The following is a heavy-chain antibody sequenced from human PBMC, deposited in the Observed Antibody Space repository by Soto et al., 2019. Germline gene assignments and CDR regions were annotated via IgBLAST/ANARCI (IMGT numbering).Heavy chain of an antibody. Sequence: GASVKVSCKVSGYTLTELSMHWVRQAPGKGLEWMGGFDPEGGETIYAQKFQGRVTMTEDTSTDTAYMELSSLRSEDTAVYYCATDYYGSGSYFNSNYYYYYMDVWGKGTTVTVS. V-gene: IGHV1-24*01. J-gene: IGHJ6*03. D-gene: IGHD3-10*01. CDR3: ATDYYGSGSYFNSNYYYYYMDV. CDR1: GYTLTELS. CDR2: FDPEGGET.